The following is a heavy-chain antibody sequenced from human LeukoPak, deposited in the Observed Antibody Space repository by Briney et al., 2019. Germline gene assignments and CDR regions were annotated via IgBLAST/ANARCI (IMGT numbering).Heavy chain of an antibody. D-gene: IGHD6-19*01. CDR1: GYTFTSYG. Sequence: ASVKVSCKASGYTFTSYGISWVRQAPGQGLEWMGVIYPSSDSTTYAQKFQDRVTMTRDTSTSTIYMELNSLRSEDTAVYYCARDRSGSYDYWGQGTLVTVSS. J-gene: IGHJ4*02. V-gene: IGHV1-46*01. CDR3: ARDRSGSYDY. CDR2: IYPSSDST.